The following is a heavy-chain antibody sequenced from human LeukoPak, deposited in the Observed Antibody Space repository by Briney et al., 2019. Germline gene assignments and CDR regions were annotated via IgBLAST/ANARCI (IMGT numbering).Heavy chain of an antibody. D-gene: IGHD6-13*01. CDR2: ISSSSGTI. V-gene: IGHV3-48*01. CDR3: ARGLNSGVGPAAY. Sequence: GGSLRLSCAASGFTFSSYSMNLVRQAPGKGLEWVSYISSSSGTIYYADSVKGRFTISRDNAKNSLYLQVNSLRPEDTAVYYCARGLNSGVGPAAYWGQGTLVTVSS. CDR1: GFTFSSYS. J-gene: IGHJ4*02.